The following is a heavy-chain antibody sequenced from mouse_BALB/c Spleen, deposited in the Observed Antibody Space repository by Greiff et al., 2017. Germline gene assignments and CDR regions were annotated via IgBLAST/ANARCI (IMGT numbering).Heavy chain of an antibody. Sequence: EVKLMESGGGLVKPGGSLKLSCAASGFTFSSYAMSWVRQTPEKRLEWVASISSGGSTYYPDSVKGRFTISRDNARNILYLQMSSLRSEDTAMYYCARDYGSSYEGFAYWGQGTLVTVSA. CDR1: GFTFSSYA. V-gene: IGHV5-6-5*01. J-gene: IGHJ3*01. CDR3: ARDYGSSYEGFAY. D-gene: IGHD1-1*01. CDR2: ISSGGST.